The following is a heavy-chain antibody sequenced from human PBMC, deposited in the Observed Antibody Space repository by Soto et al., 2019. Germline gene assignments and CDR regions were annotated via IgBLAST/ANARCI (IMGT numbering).Heavy chain of an antibody. CDR2: INAGNGNT. D-gene: IGHD2-15*01. J-gene: IGHJ5*02. CDR3: AREPVVVAATKYNWFDP. CDR1: GYTFTSYA. Sequence: GASVKVSCKASGYTFTSYAMHWVRQAPGQRLEWMGWINAGNGNTKYSQKFQGRVTITRDTSASTAYMELSSLRSEDTAVYYCAREPVVVAATKYNWFDPWGQGTLVTVSS. V-gene: IGHV1-3*01.